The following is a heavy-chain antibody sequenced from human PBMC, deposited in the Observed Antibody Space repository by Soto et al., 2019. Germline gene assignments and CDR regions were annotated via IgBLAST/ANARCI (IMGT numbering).Heavy chain of an antibody. V-gene: IGHV3-53*01. CDR2: LYDVDGS. Sequence: GSLRLACAASGLTVSGKKYVAWVRQAPGKGLEWVSALYDVDGSFYSDSVKGRFTTSSDSSKTTVYLQMNDLRPADTAVYYCATWHEREHAYDVWGQGRTVTVSS. CDR3: ATWHEREHAYDV. CDR1: GLTVSGKKY. D-gene: IGHD1-1*01. J-gene: IGHJ3*01.